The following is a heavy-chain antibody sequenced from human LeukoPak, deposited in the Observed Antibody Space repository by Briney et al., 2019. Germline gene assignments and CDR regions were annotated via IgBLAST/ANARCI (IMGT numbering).Heavy chain of an antibody. Sequence: GGSLRLSCAASGFTSSDYWMSWVRQAPGRGLEWVANIKQDGSEQCYVDSVKGRFTIARDNVKNSLYLQMNSLRAEDTAVYYCARDLVRDWGQGTLVTVSS. D-gene: IGHD3-10*02. CDR1: GFTSSDYW. CDR3: ARDLVRD. J-gene: IGHJ4*02. CDR2: IKQDGSEQ. V-gene: IGHV3-7*05.